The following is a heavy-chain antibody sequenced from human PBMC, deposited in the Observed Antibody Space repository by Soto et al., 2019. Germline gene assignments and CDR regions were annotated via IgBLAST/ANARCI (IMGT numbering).Heavy chain of an antibody. J-gene: IGHJ6*02. CDR2: IYYSGST. CDR3: ARDRRITMVRGVIITDYYYYGMDV. V-gene: IGHV4-61*01. CDR1: GGSVSSGSHY. D-gene: IGHD3-10*01. Sequence: PSETLSLTCTVSGGSVSSGSHYWSWIRQPPGKGLEWIGYIYYSGSTNYNPSLKSRVTISVDTSKNQFSLKLSSVTAADTAVYYCARDRRITMVRGVIITDYYYYGMDVWGQGTTVTVSS.